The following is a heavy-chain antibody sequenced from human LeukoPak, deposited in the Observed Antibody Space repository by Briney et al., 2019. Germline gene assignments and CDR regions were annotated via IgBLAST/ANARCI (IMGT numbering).Heavy chain of an antibody. Sequence: PGGSLRLSCAASGFTFTTYGMNWVRQAPGKGLEWVANIKQDGSEKYYVDSVKGRFAISRDNAKNSLYLQMNSLRAEDTAVYYCAREKAVAGTIFDYWGQGTLVTVSS. CDR2: IKQDGSEK. CDR3: AREKAVAGTIFDY. V-gene: IGHV3-7*01. J-gene: IGHJ4*02. D-gene: IGHD6-19*01. CDR1: GFTFTTYG.